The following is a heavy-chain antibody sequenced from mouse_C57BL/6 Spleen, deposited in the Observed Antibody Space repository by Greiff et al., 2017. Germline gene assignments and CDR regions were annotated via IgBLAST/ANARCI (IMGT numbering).Heavy chain of an antibody. V-gene: IGHV1-53*01. CDR3: AREESRDHYFDY. CDR1: GYTFTSYW. J-gene: IGHJ2*01. CDR2: INPSNGGT. Sequence: VQLQQPGTELVKPGASVKLSCKASGYTFTSYWMHWVKQRPGQGLEWIGNINPSNGGTNYNEKFKSKATLTVDKSSSTAYMQLSGLTSEDSAVYYCAREESRDHYFDYWGQGTTLTVSS.